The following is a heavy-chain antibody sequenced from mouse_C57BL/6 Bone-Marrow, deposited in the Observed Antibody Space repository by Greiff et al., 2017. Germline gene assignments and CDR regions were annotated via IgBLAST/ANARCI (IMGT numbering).Heavy chain of an antibody. D-gene: IGHD1-1*01. CDR3: ARCDGSLAY. V-gene: IGHV7-3*01. J-gene: IGHJ3*01. CDR2: IRNKANGYTT. Sequence: EVKLVESGGGLVQPGGSLSISCAASGFTFTDYYMSWVRQPPGKALEWLGFIRNKANGYTTESSASVKGRFTISRDTSQSILYLQMNDLRAEDSATYYCARCDGSLAYWGQGTLVTVSA. CDR1: GFTFTDYY.